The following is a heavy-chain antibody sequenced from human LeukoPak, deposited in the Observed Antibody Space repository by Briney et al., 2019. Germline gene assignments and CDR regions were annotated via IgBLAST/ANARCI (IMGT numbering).Heavy chain of an antibody. CDR3: AREGWSYSSSWYGTPYYFDY. J-gene: IGHJ4*02. D-gene: IGHD6-13*01. V-gene: IGHV1-18*01. CDR2: ISAYNGNT. Sequence: ASVKVSCKASGYTFTSYGISWVRRAPGQGLEWMGWISAYNGNTNYAQKLQGRVTMTTDTSTSTAYMELRSLRSDDTAVYYCAREGWSYSSSWYGTPYYFDYWGQGTLVTVSS. CDR1: GYTFTSYG.